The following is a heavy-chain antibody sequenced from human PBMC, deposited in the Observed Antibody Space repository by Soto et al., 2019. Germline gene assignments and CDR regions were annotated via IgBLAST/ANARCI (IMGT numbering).Heavy chain of an antibody. D-gene: IGHD4-17*01. V-gene: IGHV3-33*01. Sequence: QVQLVESGGGVVQPGRSLRLSCAASGFTFSSYGMHWVRQAPGKGLEWVAVIWYDGSNKYYADSVKGRFTISRDNSKNTLYLQMNSLRAEDTAVYYCARDLYGDYKEGYYYYYGRDVWGQGTTVTVSS. CDR2: IWYDGSNK. CDR1: GFTFSSYG. J-gene: IGHJ6*01. CDR3: ARDLYGDYKEGYYYYYGRDV.